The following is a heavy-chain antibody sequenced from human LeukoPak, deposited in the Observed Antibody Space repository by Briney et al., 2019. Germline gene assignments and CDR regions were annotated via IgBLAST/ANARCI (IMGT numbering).Heavy chain of an antibody. Sequence: ASVKVSCKASGYTFTGYYMHWVRQAPGQGLEWMGIINPSGGTTAYAQKFQGRVTMTRDTSTSTVYMELSSLRSDDTAVYYCARSPSIVGANDAFDIWGQGTMVTVSS. CDR1: GYTFTGYY. CDR3: ARSPSIVGANDAFDI. D-gene: IGHD1-26*01. V-gene: IGHV1-46*01. CDR2: INPSGGTT. J-gene: IGHJ3*02.